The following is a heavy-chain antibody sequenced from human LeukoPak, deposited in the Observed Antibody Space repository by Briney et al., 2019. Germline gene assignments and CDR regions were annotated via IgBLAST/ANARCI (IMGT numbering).Heavy chain of an antibody. D-gene: IGHD3-10*01. CDR3: AKRSYEGSGSSFDY. J-gene: IGHJ4*02. Sequence: GGSLRLSYAASGFTFSSYGMHWVRQAPGKGLEWVAVISYDGSNKYYADSVKGRFTISRDNSKNTLYLQMNSLRAEDTAVYYCAKRSYEGSGSSFDYWGQGTLVTVSS. CDR2: ISYDGSNK. V-gene: IGHV3-30*18. CDR1: GFTFSSYG.